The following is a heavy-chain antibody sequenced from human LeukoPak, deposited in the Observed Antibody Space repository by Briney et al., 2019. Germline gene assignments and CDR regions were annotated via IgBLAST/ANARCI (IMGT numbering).Heavy chain of an antibody. D-gene: IGHD3-22*01. CDR2: ISSSSSYI. V-gene: IGHV3-11*06. CDR3: ARVSPLVVRLSDY. CDR1: GFTFSDYY. Sequence: GGSLRLSCAASGFTFSDYYMSWIRQAPGKGLEWASSISSSSSYIYYADSVKGRFTISRDNAKNSLYLQMNSLRAEDTAVYYCARVSPLVVRLSDYWGQGTLVTVSS. J-gene: IGHJ4*02.